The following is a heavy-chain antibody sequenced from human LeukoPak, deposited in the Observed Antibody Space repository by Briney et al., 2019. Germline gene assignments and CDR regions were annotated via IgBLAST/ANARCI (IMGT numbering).Heavy chain of an antibody. J-gene: IGHJ4*02. CDR2: ISSSSTI. CDR3: ARSRDGYNQDY. V-gene: IGHV3-48*04. Sequence: PGGSLRLSCAASGFTFSSYSMNWVRQAPGKGLEWVSYISSSSTIYYADSVKGRFTISRDNAKNSLYLQMNSLRAEDTAVYYCARSRDGYNQDYWGQGTLVTVSS. D-gene: IGHD5-24*01. CDR1: GFTFSSYS.